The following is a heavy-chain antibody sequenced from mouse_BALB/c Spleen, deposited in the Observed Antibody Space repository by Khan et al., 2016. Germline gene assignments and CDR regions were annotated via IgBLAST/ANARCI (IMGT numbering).Heavy chain of an antibody. CDR3: AREAYRYDEYYFDY. D-gene: IGHD2-14*01. J-gene: IGHJ2*01. V-gene: IGHV5-6-5*01. CDR1: GFTFSSYV. CDR2: ISSSGST. Sequence: EVQLLETGGGSVKPGGSLKLSCEVSGFTFSSYVMSWIRQTPEKRLEWVASISSSGSTYYPDSVKGRFTISRDNDRNVVYLQRSSLRSEDMAMYYCAREAYRYDEYYFDYWGQGTTLTVSS.